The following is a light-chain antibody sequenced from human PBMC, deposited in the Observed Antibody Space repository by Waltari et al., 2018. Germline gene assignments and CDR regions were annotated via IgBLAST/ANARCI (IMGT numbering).Light chain of an antibody. J-gene: IGKJ1*01. CDR3: MQGTYWPRT. CDR1: QSLVHSDGNTY. V-gene: IGKV2-30*02. CDR2: KVS. Sequence: DVVMTQSPLSLPVTLGQPASISCRSSQSLVHSDGNTYLNWFQQRPGQSPRRLIYKVSRRESGIPDRFSGSGSGTDFTLRISRVEAEDVGPYYCMQGTYWPRTFGQGTQVEIK.